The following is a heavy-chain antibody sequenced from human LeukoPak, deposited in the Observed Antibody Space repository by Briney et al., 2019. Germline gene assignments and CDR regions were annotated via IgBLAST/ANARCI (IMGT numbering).Heavy chain of an antibody. CDR2: IYYSGST. V-gene: IGHV4-34*01. D-gene: IGHD2-2*01. J-gene: IGHJ5*02. CDR3: ARLSDQLLFYWFDP. CDR1: GGSFSGYY. Sequence: PSETLSLTCAVYGGSFSGYYWSWIRQPPGKGLEWIGSIYYSGSTYYNPSLKSRVTISVDTSKNQFSLKLSSVTAADTAVYYCARLSDQLLFYWFDPWGQGTLVTVSS.